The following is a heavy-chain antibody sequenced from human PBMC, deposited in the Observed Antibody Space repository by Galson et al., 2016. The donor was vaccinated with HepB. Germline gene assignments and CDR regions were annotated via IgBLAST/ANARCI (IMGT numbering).Heavy chain of an antibody. V-gene: IGHV1-69*13. D-gene: IGHD2-15*01. J-gene: IGHJ6*02. CDR2: IIPMFGTT. Sequence: SVKVSCKASGGTFSSYTINWVRQAPGQGLEWMGGIIPMFGTTNYAQKFQGRVTITADESTSTAYMELSSMRSEDTAVSYCAGVFSWDCSDDRCHGYYYGMDVGGQGTTVTVSS. CDR3: AGVFSWDCSDDRCHGYYYGMDV. CDR1: GGTFSSYT.